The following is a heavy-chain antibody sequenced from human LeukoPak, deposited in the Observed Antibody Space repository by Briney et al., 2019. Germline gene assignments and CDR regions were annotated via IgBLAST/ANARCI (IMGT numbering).Heavy chain of an antibody. CDR2: IRAYNGNT. Sequence: GASVKVSCKASGYTFTSYGISWVRQAPGQGLEWMGWIRAYNGNTNYAQKLQGRVTMTTDTSTSTAYMELRSLRSDDTAVYYCASYSSGWEYFDYWGQGTLVTVSS. CDR3: ASYSSGWEYFDY. J-gene: IGHJ4*02. D-gene: IGHD6-19*01. CDR1: GYTFTSYG. V-gene: IGHV1-18*01.